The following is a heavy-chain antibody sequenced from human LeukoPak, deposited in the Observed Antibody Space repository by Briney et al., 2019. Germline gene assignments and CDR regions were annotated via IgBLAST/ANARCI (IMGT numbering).Heavy chain of an antibody. CDR3: ARDRCSSTSCYYYYMDV. D-gene: IGHD2-2*01. CDR1: GYTFTKYG. J-gene: IGHJ6*03. V-gene: IGHV1-18*01. Sequence: GASVKVSCKASGYTFTKYGITWVRQAPGQGLEWMGWISTYNGNTNYAQKLQGRVTMTTDTSTSTAYMELRSLSDDAAVYYCARDRCSSTSCYYYYMDVWGKGTTVTVSS. CDR2: ISTYNGNT.